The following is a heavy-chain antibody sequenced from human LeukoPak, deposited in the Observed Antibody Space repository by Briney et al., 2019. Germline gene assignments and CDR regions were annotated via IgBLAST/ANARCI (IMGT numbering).Heavy chain of an antibody. CDR3: ATDVTYYFDY. Sequence: ASVKVSFKVSGYTLTELSMDWVRQAPGKGLEWMGGFDPEDDEAIYAQKFQSRVTMTEDTSTDTADRERSSLRSVDTAVYYCATDVTYYFDYWGQGTLVTVSS. J-gene: IGHJ4*02. V-gene: IGHV1-24*01. CDR2: FDPEDDEA. CDR1: GYTLTELS.